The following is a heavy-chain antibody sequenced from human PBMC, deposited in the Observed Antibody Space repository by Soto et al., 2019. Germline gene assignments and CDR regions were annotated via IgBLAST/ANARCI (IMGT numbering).Heavy chain of an antibody. CDR3: ASSSGWRYYFDY. CDR2: IYSGGST. J-gene: IGHJ4*02. D-gene: IGHD6-19*01. Sequence: LRLSCAASGFTVSSNYMSWVRQAPGKGLEWVSVIYSGGSTYYADSVKGRFTISRDNSKNTLYLQMNSLRAEDTAVYYCASSSGWRYYFDYWGQGTLVTVSS. CDR1: GFTVSSNY. V-gene: IGHV3-53*01.